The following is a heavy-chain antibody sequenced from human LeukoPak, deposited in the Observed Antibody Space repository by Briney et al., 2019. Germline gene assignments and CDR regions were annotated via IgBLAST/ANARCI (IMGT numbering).Heavy chain of an antibody. J-gene: IGHJ4*02. CDR2: IKQDGSEK. CDR3: VTGDGRVGGITR. V-gene: IGHV3-7*01. D-gene: IGHD1-26*01. CDR1: GFTFSSYW. Sequence: GGSLRLSCAASGFTFSSYWMSWVRQAPGKGLEWVANIKQDGSEKYYVDSVKGRFTISRDNTKNSLYLQMNSLRAGDTAVYYCVTGDGRVGGITRWGQGTLVTVSS.